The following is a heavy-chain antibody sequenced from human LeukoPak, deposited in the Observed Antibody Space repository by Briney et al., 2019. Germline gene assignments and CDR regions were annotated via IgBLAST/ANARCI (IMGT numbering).Heavy chain of an antibody. Sequence: GGSLRLSCVASGFTFSDYHMSWIRQAPGKGLEWVSYISSSGSTIYYADSVKGRFTISRDNAKNSLYLQMNSLRAEDTAVYYCARAGYSYGYNYGMDVWGQGTTVTVSS. CDR3: ARAGYSYGYNYGMDV. J-gene: IGHJ6*02. CDR2: ISSSGSTI. V-gene: IGHV3-11*01. CDR1: GFTFSDYH. D-gene: IGHD5-18*01.